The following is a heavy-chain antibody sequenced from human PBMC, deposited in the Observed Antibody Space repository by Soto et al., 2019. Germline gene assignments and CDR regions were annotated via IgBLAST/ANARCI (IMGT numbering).Heavy chain of an antibody. CDR3: SRNGASVAGTFVDY. V-gene: IGHV4-61*01. D-gene: IGHD6-19*01. CDR1: GGSVSSGSYY. CDR2: IYYSGST. J-gene: IGHJ4*02. Sequence: SETLSLTCTVSGGSVSSGSYYWSWIRQPPGKGLEWIGYIYYSGSTNYNPSLKSRVTISVDTSKNQFSLKLSSVTAADTAVYYCSRNGASVAGTFVDYWGQGTPVTGSS.